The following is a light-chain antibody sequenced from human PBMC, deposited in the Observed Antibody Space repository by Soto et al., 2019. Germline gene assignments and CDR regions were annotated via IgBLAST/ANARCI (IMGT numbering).Light chain of an antibody. CDR2: RNN. CDR1: SSNIGKNN. CDR3: AAWDDSLSGLHV. J-gene: IGLJ1*01. Sequence: QSVLTQPPSASGTPGQRVTISCSGSSSNIGKNNVYWYQQLPGTTPQLLIYRNNQRPSGVPDRFSASKSGTSASLAISGLRSEDEADYYCAAWDDSLSGLHVFGTGTQLTVL. V-gene: IGLV1-47*01.